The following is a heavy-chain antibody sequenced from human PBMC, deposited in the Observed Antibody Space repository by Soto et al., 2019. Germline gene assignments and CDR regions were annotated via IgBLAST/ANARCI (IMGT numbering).Heavy chain of an antibody. CDR2: ISAYNGNT. CDR3: ARMDFWSGYYSSAFDI. V-gene: IGHV1-18*01. Sequence: QVQLVQSGAEVKKPGASVKVSCKASGYTFTSYGISWVRQAPGQGLEWMGWISAYNGNTNYAQKLQGRVTMTTDTSRRPAYRGLGSLGSDDPAVYYCARMDFWSGYYSSAFDIWGQGTMVTVSS. J-gene: IGHJ3*02. CDR1: GYTFTSYG. D-gene: IGHD3-3*01.